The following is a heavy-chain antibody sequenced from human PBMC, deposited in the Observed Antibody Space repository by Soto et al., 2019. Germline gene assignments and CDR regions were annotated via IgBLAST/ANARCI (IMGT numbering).Heavy chain of an antibody. CDR1: GGSISSGGYS. CDR2: IYHSGST. CDR3: ARRYGGNFDY. J-gene: IGHJ4*02. D-gene: IGHD3-16*01. V-gene: IGHV4-30-2*01. Sequence: SETLSLTCAVSGGSISSGGYSWSWIWQPPGKGLEWIGYIYHSGSTYYNPSLKSRVTISVDRSKNQFSLKLSSVTAADTAVYYCARRYGGNFDYWGQGTLVTVSS.